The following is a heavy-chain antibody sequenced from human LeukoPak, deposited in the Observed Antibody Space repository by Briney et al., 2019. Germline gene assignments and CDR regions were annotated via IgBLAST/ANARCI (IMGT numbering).Heavy chain of an antibody. J-gene: IGHJ4*02. Sequence: GGSLRLSCAASGFTFSNAWMSWVRQAPGKGLEWVGRIKSKTDGGTTDYAARVKGRFTISRDDSKNTLYLQMNSLKTEDTAVYYCTTAPDYDFWSGHEPYYFDYWGQGTLVTVSS. D-gene: IGHD3-3*01. CDR2: IKSKTDGGTT. CDR3: TTAPDYDFWSGHEPYYFDY. CDR1: GFTFSNAW. V-gene: IGHV3-15*01.